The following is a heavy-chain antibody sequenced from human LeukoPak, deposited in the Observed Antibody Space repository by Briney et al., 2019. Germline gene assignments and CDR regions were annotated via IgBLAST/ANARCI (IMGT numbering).Heavy chain of an antibody. CDR1: GGSISSSSYY. V-gene: IGHV4-39*07. J-gene: IGHJ4*02. CDR3: ARGNPGFWSCYHLYY. Sequence: SETLSLTCSISGGSISSSSYYWGWVRQPPGKGLEWIGSIYYSGSTYYNPSLKSRVTISVDTSKNQFSLKLSSVTAADTAVYYCARGNPGFWSCYHLYYWGQGTLVTVSS. CDR2: IYYSGST. D-gene: IGHD3-3*01.